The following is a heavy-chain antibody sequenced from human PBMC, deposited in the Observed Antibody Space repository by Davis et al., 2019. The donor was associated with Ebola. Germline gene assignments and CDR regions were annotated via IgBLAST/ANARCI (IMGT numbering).Heavy chain of an antibody. V-gene: IGHV3-9*01. CDR1: GFTFDDYA. J-gene: IGHJ6*02. CDR2: ISWNSGSI. Sequence: GGSLRLSCAASGFTFDDYAMHWVRQAPGKGLEWVSGISWNSGSIGYADSVKGRFTISRDNAKNSLYLQMNSLRAEDTALYYCAKDIGGGRIYCSGGSCYYYYYGMDVWGQGTTVTVSS. CDR3: AKDIGGGRIYCSGGSCYYYYYGMDV. D-gene: IGHD2-15*01.